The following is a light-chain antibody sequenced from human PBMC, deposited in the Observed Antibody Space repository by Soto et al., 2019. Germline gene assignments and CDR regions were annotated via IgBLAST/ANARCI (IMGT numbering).Light chain of an antibody. CDR2: EVT. J-gene: IGLJ2*01. CDR3: SSYTSSSTVL. V-gene: IGLV2-14*01. Sequence: QSVLTQPASVSGSPGQSITISCTGTSSDIGGYNYVSWYQQYPGKVPKLIIYEVTNRPSGISDRFSGSKSGTTASLTISGLQPEDEANYYCSSYTSSSTVLFGGGTKVTVL. CDR1: SSDIGGYNY.